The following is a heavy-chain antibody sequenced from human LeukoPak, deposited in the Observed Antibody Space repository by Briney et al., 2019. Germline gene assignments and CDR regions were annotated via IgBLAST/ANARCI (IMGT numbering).Heavy chain of an antibody. V-gene: IGHV1-2*02. J-gene: IGHJ5*02. D-gene: IGHD3-10*01. Sequence: GASVKVSCKASGYTFTGYYMHWVRQAPGQGLEWMGWINPNSGGTNYAQKFQGRVTMTRDTSISTAYMELSSLRSEDTAVYYCARDSGTTGEVKFDPWGQGTLVTVSS. CDR3: ARDSGTTGEVKFDP. CDR2: INPNSGGT. CDR1: GYTFTGYY.